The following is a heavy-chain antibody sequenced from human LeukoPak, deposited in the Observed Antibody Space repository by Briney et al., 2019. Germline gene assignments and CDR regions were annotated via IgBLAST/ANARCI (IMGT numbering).Heavy chain of an antibody. CDR2: IYYSGST. V-gene: IGHV4-59*01. D-gene: IGHD3-22*01. J-gene: IGHJ4*02. CDR3: ARDRSDSSGYYDAHFDY. Sequence: SETLSLTCTVSGGSISSYYWSWIRQPPGKGLEWIGYIYYSGSTNYNPSLKSRVTISVDTSKNQFSLKLSSVTAADTAVYYCARDRSDSSGYYDAHFDYWGQGTLVTVSS. CDR1: GGSISSYY.